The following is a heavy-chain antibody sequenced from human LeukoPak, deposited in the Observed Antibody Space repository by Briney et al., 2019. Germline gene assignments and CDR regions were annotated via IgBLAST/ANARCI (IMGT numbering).Heavy chain of an antibody. CDR3: ARVAEAAAFDS. J-gene: IGHJ4*02. V-gene: IGHV3-30*03. CDR2: ISYDGSNK. CDR1: GLTFSSYG. Sequence: GGSLRLSCAASGLTFSSYGMHWVRQAPGKGVEWVAVISYDGSNKYYADSVKGRFTISRDNSKNTLYLQMNSLRAEDTAVYYCARVAEAAAFDSWGQGTLVTVSS. D-gene: IGHD6-13*01.